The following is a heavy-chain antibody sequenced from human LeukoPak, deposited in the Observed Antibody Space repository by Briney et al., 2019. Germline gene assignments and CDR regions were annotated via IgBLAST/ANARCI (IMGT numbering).Heavy chain of an antibody. CDR1: GGSFSGYY. V-gene: IGHV4-34*01. CDR3: AKSFLRYYDSSGYFPRYFDY. J-gene: IGHJ4*02. Sequence: SETLSLTCAVYGGSFSGYYWSWIRQPPGKGLEWIGEINHSGSTNYNPSLKSRVNISVDTSKNQFSLKLSSVPAADTAMYYCAKSFLRYYDSSGYFPRYFDYWGQGTLVTVSS. D-gene: IGHD3-22*01. CDR2: INHSGST.